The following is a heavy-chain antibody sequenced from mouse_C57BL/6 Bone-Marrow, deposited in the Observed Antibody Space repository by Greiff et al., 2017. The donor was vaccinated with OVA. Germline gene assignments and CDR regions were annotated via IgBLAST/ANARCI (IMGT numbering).Heavy chain of an antibody. J-gene: IGHJ4*01. V-gene: IGHV1-50*01. CDR1: GYTFTSYW. CDR3: ARRSTGLRRRGYAMDY. CDR2: LDPSDSYT. Sequence: QVQLQQPGAELVKPGASVKLSCTASGYTFTSYWMQWVKQRPGQGLEWIGELDPSDSYTNYNQKFEGKATLTVDTSSSTAYMQLSRLTSEDSAVYYGARRSTGLRRRGYAMDYWGQGTAVTVSS. D-gene: IGHD2-2*01.